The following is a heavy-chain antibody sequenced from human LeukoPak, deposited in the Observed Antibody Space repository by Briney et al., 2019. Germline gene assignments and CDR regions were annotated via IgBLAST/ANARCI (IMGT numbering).Heavy chain of an antibody. V-gene: IGHV1-46*01. CDR2: INPSGGST. Sequence: GASVKVSCKASGYTFTSYYMHWVRQAPGQGLEWMGIINPSGGSTSYAQKFQGRVTMTRDTSTSTVYMELSSLRSEDTAVYYCARGVLRYFDWLLPLDYWGQGTLVTVSS. CDR3: ARGVLRYFDWLLPLDY. J-gene: IGHJ4*02. D-gene: IGHD3-9*01. CDR1: GYTFTSYY.